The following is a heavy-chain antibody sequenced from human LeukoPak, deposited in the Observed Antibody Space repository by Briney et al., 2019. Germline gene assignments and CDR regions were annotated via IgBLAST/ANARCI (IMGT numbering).Heavy chain of an antibody. J-gene: IGHJ4*02. CDR2: LNHSGST. Sequence: SETLSLTCAVYGGSFSGYYWSWIRQPPGKGLEWIGELNHSGSTNYNPSLKSRVTISVDTSKNQFSLKLSSVTAADTAVYYCARNRRTSGPPWDWGQGTLVTVSS. D-gene: IGHD1-26*01. CDR1: GGSFSGYY. CDR3: ARNRRTSGPPWD. V-gene: IGHV4-34*01.